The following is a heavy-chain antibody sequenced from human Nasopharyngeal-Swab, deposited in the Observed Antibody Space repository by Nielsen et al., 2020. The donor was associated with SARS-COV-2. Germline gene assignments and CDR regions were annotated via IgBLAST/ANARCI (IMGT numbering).Heavy chain of an antibody. CDR3: SRYRQYRGYYYYGMDV. CDR1: GGSFSGYF. D-gene: IGHD6-13*01. J-gene: IGHJ6*02. Sequence: SETLSLTCAVYGGSFSGYFWSWIRQPPGKGLEWIGEINHSGSTNYNPSLTRRVTISVDTSKNQFSLKLSSVTAADTAAYYCSRYRQYRGYYYYGMDVWGQGTTVTVSS. CDR2: INHSGST. V-gene: IGHV4-34*01.